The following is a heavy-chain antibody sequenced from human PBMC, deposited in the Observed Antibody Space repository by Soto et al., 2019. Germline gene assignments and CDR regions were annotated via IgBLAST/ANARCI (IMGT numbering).Heavy chain of an antibody. V-gene: IGHV3-23*01. Sequence: GSLRLSCAASGFTFSSYAMSWVRQAPGKGLEWVSAISGSGGSTYYADSVKGRFTISRDNSKNTLYLQMNSLRAEDTAVYYCAKFFDYGFRAGRRPCGDSGQGTLVSVSS. CDR2: ISGSGGST. D-gene: IGHD3-16*01. J-gene: IGHJ4*02. CDR1: GFTFSSYA. CDR3: AKFFDYGFRAGRRPCGD.